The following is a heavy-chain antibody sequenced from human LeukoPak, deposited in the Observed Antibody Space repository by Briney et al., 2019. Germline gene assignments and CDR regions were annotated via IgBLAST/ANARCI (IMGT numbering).Heavy chain of an antibody. V-gene: IGHV1-8*01. J-gene: IGHJ3*01. D-gene: IGHD2-21*02. CDR1: GYTFTSYD. CDR3: ARRRCGGDCYSDGFDA. CDR2: MNPNSGNT. Sequence: ASVKVSCKASGYTFTSYDINWVRQATGQGLEWMGWMNPNSGNTGYAQKFQGRVTMTRNTSISTAYMELSSLRSEDTAVYYCARRRCGGDCYSDGFDAWGQGTVVTVSS.